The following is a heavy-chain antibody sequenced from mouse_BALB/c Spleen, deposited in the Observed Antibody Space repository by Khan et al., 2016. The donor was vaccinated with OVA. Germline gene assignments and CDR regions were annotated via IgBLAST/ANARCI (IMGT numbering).Heavy chain of an antibody. D-gene: IGHD3-1*01. V-gene: IGHV1-63*02. J-gene: IGHJ1*01. CDR3: ASWATWYCDV. CDR1: GYTFTNFW. CDR2: IYPGGGYT. Sequence: QVQLQQSGAELVRPGTSVKISCKASGYTFTNFWLGWVKQRPGHGLEWIGDIYPGGGYTNYTEKFKGKATLTTGTSSNTVYMQLSGLTSECSAVYFCASWATWYCDVWGAGTTVTVSS.